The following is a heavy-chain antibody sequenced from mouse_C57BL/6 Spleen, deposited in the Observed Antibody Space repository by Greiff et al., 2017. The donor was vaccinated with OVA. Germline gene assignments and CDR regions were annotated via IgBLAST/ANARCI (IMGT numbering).Heavy chain of an antibody. CDR2: INPGSGGT. CDR3: ARSLDGYYPYYYAMDY. Sequence: VKLMESGAELVRPGTSVKVSCKASGYAFTNYLIEWVKQRPGQGLEWIGVINPGSGGTNYNEKFKGKATLTADKSSSTAYMQLSSLTSEDSAVYFCARSLDGYYPYYYAMDYWGQGTSVTVSS. V-gene: IGHV1-54*01. D-gene: IGHD2-3*01. J-gene: IGHJ4*01. CDR1: GYAFTNYL.